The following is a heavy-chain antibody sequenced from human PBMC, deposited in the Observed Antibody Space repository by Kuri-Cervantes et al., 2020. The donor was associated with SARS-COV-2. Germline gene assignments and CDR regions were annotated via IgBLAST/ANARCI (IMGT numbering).Heavy chain of an antibody. V-gene: IGHV3-66*01. Sequence: GGSLRLSCAASGFTVSSNYMSWVRQAPGKGLEWVSVIYSGGSTYYADSVKGRFTISRDNSKNTLYLQMNSLRAEDTAVYYCARTPGGGGSLLSWYFDLWGRGTLVTVSS. CDR1: GFTVSSNY. J-gene: IGHJ2*01. CDR3: ARTPGGGGSLLSWYFDL. D-gene: IGHD3-16*01. CDR2: IYSGGST.